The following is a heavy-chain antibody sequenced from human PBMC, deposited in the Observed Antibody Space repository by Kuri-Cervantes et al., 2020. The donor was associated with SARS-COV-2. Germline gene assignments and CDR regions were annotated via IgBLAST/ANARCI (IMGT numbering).Heavy chain of an antibody. CDR2: ISSSGTTI. CDR3: ARGSGSIPGTGNNHFDY. J-gene: IGHJ4*02. D-gene: IGHD1-1*01. CDR1: GFTFSSYE. Sequence: GESLKISCAASGFTFSSYEMNWVRQAPGKGLEWISYISSSGTTISYADSVKDRFTISRDNAKNSLYLQMNSLRAEDTAIYYCARGSGSIPGTGNNHFDYWGQGTLVTVSS. V-gene: IGHV3-48*03.